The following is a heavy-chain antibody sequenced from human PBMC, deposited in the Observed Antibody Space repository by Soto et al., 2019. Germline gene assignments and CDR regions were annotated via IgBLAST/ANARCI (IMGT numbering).Heavy chain of an antibody. J-gene: IGHJ3*02. CDR3: AREAIHFGSSGSDAFDI. CDR1: GYTFTGYY. CDR2: INPNSGGT. V-gene: IGHV1-2*02. Sequence: ASVKVSCKASGYTFTGYYMHWVRQAPGQGLEWMGWINPNSGGTNYAQKFQGRVTMTRDTSISTAYMELSRLRSDDTAVYYCAREAIHFGSSGSDAFDIWGQGTMVTVSS. D-gene: IGHD3-22*01.